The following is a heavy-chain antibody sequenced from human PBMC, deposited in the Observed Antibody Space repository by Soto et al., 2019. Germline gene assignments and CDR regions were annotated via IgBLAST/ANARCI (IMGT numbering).Heavy chain of an antibody. V-gene: IGHV1-69*12. CDR2: IIPIFGTA. CDR1: GGTFSSSS. Sequence: QVQLVQSGAEVKKPGSSVKVSCKASGGTFSSSSISWVRQAPGQGLEWMGGIIPIFGTANYTQKFQGRATITAVESNSTAYMEVCSRCSGDTAGYYGSIPIRDYYDGGGQSAWFDPWGQGTLVTFSS. D-gene: IGHD3-22*01. CDR3: SIPIRDYYDGGGQSAWFDP. J-gene: IGHJ5*02.